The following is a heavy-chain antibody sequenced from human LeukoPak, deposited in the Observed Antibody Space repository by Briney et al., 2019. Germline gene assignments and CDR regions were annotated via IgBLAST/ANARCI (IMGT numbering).Heavy chain of an antibody. J-gene: IGHJ4*02. CDR2: FDPEDGET. CDR1: GYTLTELS. D-gene: IGHD3-10*01. V-gene: IGHV1-24*01. CDR3: ATVATMVRGVPFDY. Sequence: ASVKVSCKVSGYTLTELSMHWVRQAPGKGLEWMGGFDPEDGETIYAQKFQGRVTMTEDTSTNTAYMELSSLTSEDTAVYYCATVATMVRGVPFDYWGQGTLVTVSS.